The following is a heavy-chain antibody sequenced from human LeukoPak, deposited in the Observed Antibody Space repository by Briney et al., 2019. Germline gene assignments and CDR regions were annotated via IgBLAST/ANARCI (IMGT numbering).Heavy chain of an antibody. J-gene: IGHJ3*02. CDR1: GGSISSYY. CDR3: ARDRDEATIYAFDI. Sequence: SETLSLTCTVSGGSISSYYWSWIRQPPGKGLEWIGYIYYSGSTNYNPSLKSRVTISVDTSKNQFSLKLSSVTAADTAVYYCARDRDEATIYAFDIWGQGTMVTVSS. D-gene: IGHD5-12*01. CDR2: IYYSGST. V-gene: IGHV4-59*01.